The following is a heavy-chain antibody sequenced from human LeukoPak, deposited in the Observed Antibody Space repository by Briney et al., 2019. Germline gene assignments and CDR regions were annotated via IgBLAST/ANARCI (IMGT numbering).Heavy chain of an antibody. V-gene: IGHV3-30*03. J-gene: IGHJ1*01. D-gene: IGHD3-22*01. CDR1: GFTFSNYW. CDR2: TSYDGTTE. CDR3: ARGQYYFDSGGYYPY. Sequence: GGSLRLSCGVSGFTFSNYWMNWVRQAPGKGLEWVAVTSYDGTTEYYAGSVKGRFTISRDNSKNTLILQMNSLRTDDTAVYYCARGQYYFDSGGYYPYWGQGTLVTVSS.